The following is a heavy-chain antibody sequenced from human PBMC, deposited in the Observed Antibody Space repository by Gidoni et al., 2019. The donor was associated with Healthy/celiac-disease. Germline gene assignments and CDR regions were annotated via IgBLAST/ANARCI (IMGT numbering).Heavy chain of an antibody. CDR3: AKKYYYDSSGPFDI. D-gene: IGHD3-22*01. CDR1: GFTFSSYG. V-gene: IGHV3-30*18. Sequence: QVQLVESGGGVVQPGRSLRLSCAASGFTFSSYGMHWVRQAPGKGLEWVAVISYDGSNKYYADSVKGRFTISRDNSKNTLYLQMNSLRAEDTAVYYCAKKYYYDSSGPFDIWGQGTMVTVSS. CDR2: ISYDGSNK. J-gene: IGHJ3*02.